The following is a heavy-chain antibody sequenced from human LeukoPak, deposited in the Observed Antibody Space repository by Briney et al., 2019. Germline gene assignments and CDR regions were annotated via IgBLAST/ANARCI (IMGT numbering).Heavy chain of an antibody. J-gene: IGHJ6*02. CDR2: IIPIFGTA. CDR1: GGTFSSYA. D-gene: IGHD2-2*01. Sequence: SVKVSCKASGGTFSSYAISWVRQAPGQGLEWMGGIIPIFGTANYAQKFQGRVTITADESTSTAYMELSSLRSEGTAVYYCARDIVVVPAAMGYYYYGMDVWGQGTTVTVSS. CDR3: ARDIVVVPAAMGYYYYGMDV. V-gene: IGHV1-69*13.